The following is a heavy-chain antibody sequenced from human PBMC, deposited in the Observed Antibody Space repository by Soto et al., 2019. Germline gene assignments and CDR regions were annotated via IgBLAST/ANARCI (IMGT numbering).Heavy chain of an antibody. CDR2: ITSSGSPM. CDR3: ARLHCSSTNCSYNYYYGMEV. CDR1: GFTFTNYE. J-gene: IGHJ6*02. D-gene: IGHD2-2*01. Sequence: GWSLRLSCGASGFTFTNYEMNWVRQAPGKGLEWVAYITSSGSPMYYADSVKGRFTISRDNVRNSLYLQMNSLRDEDTAVYYFARLHCSSTNCSYNYYYGMEVWGQGTTVTVSS. V-gene: IGHV3-48*03.